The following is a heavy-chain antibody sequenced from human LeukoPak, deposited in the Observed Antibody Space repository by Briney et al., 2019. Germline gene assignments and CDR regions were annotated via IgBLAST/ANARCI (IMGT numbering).Heavy chain of an antibody. V-gene: IGHV3-11*01. CDR1: GFTFSDYY. D-gene: IGHD2-8*01. CDR2: ISGSGTTM. Sequence: GGSLRLSCAASGFTFSDYYMSWIRQTPGKGPEWVSYISGSGTTMEYAKSVKGRFTNSRDNAKDSLYLQMNSLEAEDTAVYYCAKGHTYGMIWGQGTLVSVSS. CDR3: AKGHTYGMI. J-gene: IGHJ4*02.